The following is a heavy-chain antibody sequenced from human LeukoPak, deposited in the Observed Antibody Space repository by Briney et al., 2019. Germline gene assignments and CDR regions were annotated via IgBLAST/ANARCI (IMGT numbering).Heavy chain of an antibody. CDR2: INPNSGGT. CDR3: ARSLESYCSSTSCYDWPVDY. J-gene: IGHJ4*02. D-gene: IGHD2-2*01. CDR1: GYTFTGYY. Sequence: ASVKVSCKASGYTFTGYYMHWVRQAPGQGLEWMGWINPNSGGTNYVQKFQGRVTMIRDTSISTAYMELSRLRSDDTAVYYCARSLESYCSSTSCYDWPVDYWGQGTLVTVSS. V-gene: IGHV1-2*02.